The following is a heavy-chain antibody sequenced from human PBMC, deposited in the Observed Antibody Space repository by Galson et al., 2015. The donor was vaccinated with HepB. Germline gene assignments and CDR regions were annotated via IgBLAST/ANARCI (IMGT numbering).Heavy chain of an antibody. CDR3: AKEGKITIFGVASYYYYGMDV. CDR1: GYTFSSYA. Sequence: SLRLSCAASGYTFSSYAMSWVRQAPGKGLEWVSGISVRGDSTHYADSVKGRFTISRDNSRDTLLLQMDSLRADDTAVYFCAKEGKITIFGVASYYYYGMDVWGQGTTVTVSS. J-gene: IGHJ6*02. D-gene: IGHD3-3*01. CDR2: ISVRGDST. V-gene: IGHV3-23*01.